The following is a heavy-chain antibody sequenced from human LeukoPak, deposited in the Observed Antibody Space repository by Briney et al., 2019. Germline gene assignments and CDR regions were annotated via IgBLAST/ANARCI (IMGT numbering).Heavy chain of an antibody. D-gene: IGHD3-10*01. CDR3: ARGVGFVKIDY. CDR1: GGSFSGYY. J-gene: IGHJ4*02. Sequence: SETLSLTCAVYGGSFSGYYWSWIRQPPGKGLEWIGEINHSGRTNYNPSLKSRVTISVDTSKNQFSLKLSSVTAADTAIYYCARGVGFVKIDYWGQRTLVTVSS. V-gene: IGHV4-34*01. CDR2: INHSGRT.